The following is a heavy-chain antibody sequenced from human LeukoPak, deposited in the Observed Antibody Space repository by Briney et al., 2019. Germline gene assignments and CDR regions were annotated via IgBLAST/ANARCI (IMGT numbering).Heavy chain of an antibody. Sequence: SETLSLTCTVSGGSISSYYWSWIRQPPGKGLEWIGYIYYSGSTNYNPSLKSRVTISVDTSKNQFSLKLSSVTAADTAVYYCARAPIDCYYYMDVWGKGTTVTVSS. D-gene: IGHD1-26*01. CDR3: ARAPIDCYYYMDV. V-gene: IGHV4-59*01. J-gene: IGHJ6*03. CDR1: GGSISSYY. CDR2: IYYSGST.